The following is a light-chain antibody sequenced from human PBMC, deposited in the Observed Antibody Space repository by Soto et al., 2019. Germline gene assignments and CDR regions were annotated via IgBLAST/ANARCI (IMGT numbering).Light chain of an antibody. V-gene: IGLV2-14*01. CDR2: GVS. Sequence: QSVLTQPRSVSGSPGQSVTISCTGTSSDIGGYNFVSWYQQHPGKAPKLMIYGVSNRPSGVSNRFSGSRSGNTASLTISGLQAEDEADYYCSSYTNNTTLVFGGGTKLTVL. CDR1: SSDIGGYNF. J-gene: IGLJ3*02. CDR3: SSYTNNTTLV.